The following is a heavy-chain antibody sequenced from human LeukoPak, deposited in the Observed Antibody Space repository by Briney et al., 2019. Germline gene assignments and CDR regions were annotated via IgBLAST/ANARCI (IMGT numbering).Heavy chain of an antibody. CDR2: INPNSGGT. CDR3: ARGLTWFGELSFDY. Sequence: ASVKVSCKASGYTFTGYYMHWVRQAPGQGLEWMGWINPNSGGTNFAQKFQGRVTMTRDTSISTAYMELSRLRSDDTAVYYCARGLTWFGELSFDYWGQGTLVTVSS. J-gene: IGHJ4*02. D-gene: IGHD3-10*01. V-gene: IGHV1-2*02. CDR1: GYTFTGYY.